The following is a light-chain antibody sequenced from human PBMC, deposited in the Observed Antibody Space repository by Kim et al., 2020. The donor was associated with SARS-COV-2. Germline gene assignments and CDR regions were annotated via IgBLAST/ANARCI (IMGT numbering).Light chain of an antibody. CDR2: GTT. CDR1: TGAVTSSYF. V-gene: IGLV7-43*01. CDR3: LLYCGGPRV. Sequence: PGVTVTLTCATSTGAVTSSYFPTWLQQKPGKLPSTLIYGTTNKHPWTPARFSGSLLGGKAVLTLSGVQPEDEAEYYCLLYCGGPRVFGGGTQLTVL. J-gene: IGLJ3*02.